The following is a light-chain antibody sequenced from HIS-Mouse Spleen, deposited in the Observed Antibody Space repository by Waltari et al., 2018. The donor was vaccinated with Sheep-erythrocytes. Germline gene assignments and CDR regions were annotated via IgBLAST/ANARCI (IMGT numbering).Light chain of an antibody. CDR2: DVS. V-gene: IGLV2-11*01. J-gene: IGLJ3*02. CDR3: CSYAGSYTFWV. Sequence: QSALTQPRSVSGSPGQSVTISCTGTSSDVGGYNYVSWYQQHPGKAPKLMIYDVSKRTSGVPCRFSGSKSGNTASLTISGLQAEDEADYYCCSYAGSYTFWVFGGGTKLTVL. CDR1: SSDVGGYNY.